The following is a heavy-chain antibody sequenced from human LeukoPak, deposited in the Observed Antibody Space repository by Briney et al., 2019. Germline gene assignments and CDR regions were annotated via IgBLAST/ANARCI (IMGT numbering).Heavy chain of an antibody. CDR3: ARVRDPYYYYMDV. V-gene: IGHV4-30-2*01. CDR2: IYHRGTT. CDR1: DFTVSNYF. D-gene: IGHD5-24*01. Sequence: LRLSCAASDFTVSNYFMSWVRQAPGKGLEWIGYIYHRGTTYYNPSLESRVTISVDRSKNQFSLKLSSVTAADTATFYCARVRDPYYYYMDVWGQGTLVTVSS. J-gene: IGHJ6*03.